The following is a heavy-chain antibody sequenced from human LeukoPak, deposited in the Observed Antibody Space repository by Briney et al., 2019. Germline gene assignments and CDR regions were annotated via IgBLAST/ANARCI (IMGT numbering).Heavy chain of an antibody. J-gene: IGHJ5*02. CDR2: ISWNSGSI. CDR1: GFTFDDYA. Sequence: GRSLRLSCAASGFTFDDYAMHWVRQAPGKGLEWVSGISWNSGSIGYADSVKGRFTISRDNAKNSLYLQMNSPRAEDTALYYCAKALSPSVAGPDNWFDPWGQGTLVTVSS. CDR3: AKALSPSVAGPDNWFDP. V-gene: IGHV3-9*01. D-gene: IGHD6-19*01.